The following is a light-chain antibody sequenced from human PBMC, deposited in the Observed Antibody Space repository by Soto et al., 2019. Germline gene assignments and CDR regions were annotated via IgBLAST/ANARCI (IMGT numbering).Light chain of an antibody. CDR2: GAS. J-gene: IGKJ5*01. V-gene: IGKV3-15*01. CDR1: QSVGTS. Sequence: EVVMTQSPGTVSVSPGERATLSCRASQSVGTSLAWYKQKPGQAPRLLIYGASTRATGVPARFSGRGSGTEFTFTISSLQSEDFAVYYCQQYYNWPPITFGQGTRLEIK. CDR3: QQYYNWPPIT.